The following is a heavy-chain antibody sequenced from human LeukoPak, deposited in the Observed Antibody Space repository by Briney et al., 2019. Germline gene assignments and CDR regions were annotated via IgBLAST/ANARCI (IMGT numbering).Heavy chain of an antibody. CDR3: ARKSRAEYYFDY. V-gene: IGHV1-3*03. J-gene: IGHJ4*02. CDR2: INAGNGNT. CDR1: GYTFTSYA. Sequence: EASVKVSCKASGYTFTSYAMHWVRQAPGQRLEWMGWINAGNGNTKYSQEFQGRVTITRDTSASTAYMELSSLRSEDMAVYYCARKSRAEYYFDYWGQGTLVTVSS.